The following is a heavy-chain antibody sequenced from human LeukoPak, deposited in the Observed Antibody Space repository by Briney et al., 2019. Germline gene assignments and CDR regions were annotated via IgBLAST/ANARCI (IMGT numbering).Heavy chain of an antibody. V-gene: IGHV4-34*01. CDR1: GGSFSGYY. D-gene: IGHD3-3*01. CDR2: INHSGST. CDR3: ARGRFWSGYYPQNYYYYYMDV. Sequence: SETLSLTCAVYGGSFSGYYWSLIRQPPGKGLEWIGEINHSGSTNYNPSLKSRVTISVDTSKNQFSLKLSSVTAADTAVYYCARGRFWSGYYPQNYYYYYMDVWGKGTTVAVSS. J-gene: IGHJ6*03.